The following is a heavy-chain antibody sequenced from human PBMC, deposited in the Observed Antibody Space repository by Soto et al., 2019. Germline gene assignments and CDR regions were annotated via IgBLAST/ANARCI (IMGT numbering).Heavy chain of an antibody. CDR2: INHSGST. V-gene: IGHV4-34*01. CDR1: GGSFSGYY. Sequence: SETLSLTCAVYGGSFSGYYWSWVRQPPGKGLEWIGEINHSGSTNYNPSLKSRVTISVDTSKNQFSLKLSSVTAADTAVYYCARDRPGSYVWGQGTTVTVSS. CDR3: ARDRPGSYV. D-gene: IGHD3-10*01. J-gene: IGHJ6*02.